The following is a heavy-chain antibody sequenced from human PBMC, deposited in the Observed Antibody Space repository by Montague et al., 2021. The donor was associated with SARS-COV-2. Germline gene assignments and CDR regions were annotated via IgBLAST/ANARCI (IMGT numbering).Heavy chain of an antibody. CDR3: ARQPLGYDFVYYYYGMDV. Sequence: CAISGDSVSSNSAAWNWIRQSPSRGLEWLGRTYYRSKWYNEYAVSVKSRITINPDTSKNQFSLQLNSVTPEDTAVYYCARQPLGYDFVYYYYGMDVWGQGTTVTVSS. CDR1: GDSVSSNSAA. CDR2: TYYRSKWYN. J-gene: IGHJ6*02. D-gene: IGHD5-12*01. V-gene: IGHV6-1*01.